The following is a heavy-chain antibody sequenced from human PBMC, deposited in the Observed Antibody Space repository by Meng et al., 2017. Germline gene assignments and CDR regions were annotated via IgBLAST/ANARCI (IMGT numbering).Heavy chain of an antibody. CDR2: INHSGST. CDR1: GGSFSGYN. Sequence: VALRQGGAGLWKPPGTLALPCAVYGGSFSGYNWSWIRQPPGKGLEWIGEINHSGSTNYNPSLKSRVTISVDTSKNQFSLKLSSVTAADTAVYYCARRWVIWSGYRLDYWGQGTLVTVSS. J-gene: IGHJ4*02. CDR3: ARRWVIWSGYRLDY. D-gene: IGHD3-3*01. V-gene: IGHV4-34*01.